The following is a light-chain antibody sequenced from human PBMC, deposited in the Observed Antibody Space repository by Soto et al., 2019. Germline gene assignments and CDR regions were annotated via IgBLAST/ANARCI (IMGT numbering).Light chain of an antibody. Sequence: PGERVPLSCRASQSVSSSYLTWYQQKPGQAPRLLIYGASTRATGIPARFSGSGSGTDFTLTISSLQPEDFAVYYCQQYNNVPPISFGQGARLENK. CDR3: QQYNNVPPIS. CDR2: GAS. J-gene: IGKJ5*01. CDR1: QSVSSSY. V-gene: IGKV3D-7*01.